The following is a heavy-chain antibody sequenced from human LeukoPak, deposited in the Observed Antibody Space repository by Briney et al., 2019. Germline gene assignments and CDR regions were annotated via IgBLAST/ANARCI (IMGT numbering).Heavy chain of an antibody. Sequence: GGSLRLSCAASGFTFSSYAMHWVRQAPGKGLEYASAISSNGGSTYYANSVKGRFTISRDNSKNTLYLQMGSLRAEDMAVYYCARVWNGFDYWGQGTLVTVSS. CDR1: GFTFSSYA. J-gene: IGHJ4*02. CDR2: ISSNGGST. V-gene: IGHV3-64*01. CDR3: ARVWNGFDY. D-gene: IGHD1-1*01.